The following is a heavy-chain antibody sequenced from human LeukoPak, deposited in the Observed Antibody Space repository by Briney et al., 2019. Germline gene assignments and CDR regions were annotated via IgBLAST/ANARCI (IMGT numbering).Heavy chain of an antibody. V-gene: IGHV3-30-3*01. Sequence: GGSLRLSCAASGFTFSSYAMHWVRQAPGKGLEWVAVISYDGSNKYYADSVKGRFTISRDNSKNTVYLQMNSLRAEDTAVYYCAKDSQIRGAPLGYWGQGTLVTVSS. D-gene: IGHD3-10*01. CDR3: AKDSQIRGAPLGY. J-gene: IGHJ4*02. CDR2: ISYDGSNK. CDR1: GFTFSSYA.